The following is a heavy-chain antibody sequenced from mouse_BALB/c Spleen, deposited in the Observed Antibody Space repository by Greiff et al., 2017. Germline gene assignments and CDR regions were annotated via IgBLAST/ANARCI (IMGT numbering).Heavy chain of an antibody. V-gene: IGHV1S127*01. J-gene: IGHJ3*01. D-gene: IGHD1-1*01. Sequence: QVQLQQPGAELVKPGASVKMSCKASGYTFTSYWMHWVKQRPGQGLEWIGVIDPSDSYTSYNQKFKGKATLTVDTSSSTAYMQLSSLTSEDSAVYDCSRPLCGSSGGFAYWGQGTLVTVSA. CDR1: GYTFTSYW. CDR3: SRPLCGSSGGFAY. CDR2: IDPSDSYT.